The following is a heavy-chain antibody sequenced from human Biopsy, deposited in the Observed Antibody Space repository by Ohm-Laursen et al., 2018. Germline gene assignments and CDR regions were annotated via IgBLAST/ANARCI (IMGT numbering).Heavy chain of an antibody. CDR2: ISNSGNT. CDR1: GGSISSDY. J-gene: IGHJ4*02. V-gene: IGHV4-59*08. CDR3: ARRGSGGRSFDY. D-gene: IGHD2-15*01. Sequence: SETLSLTCTVSGGSISSDYWSWIRQAPGKGLEWIGFISNSGNTNYNPSLKSRVTISADTSKNQFSLKLGSVTVADTAVFYCARRGSGGRSFDYWGQGSLVTVSS.